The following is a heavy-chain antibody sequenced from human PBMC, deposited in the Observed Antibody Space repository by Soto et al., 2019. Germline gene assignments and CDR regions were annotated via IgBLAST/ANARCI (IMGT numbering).Heavy chain of an antibody. J-gene: IGHJ5*01. V-gene: IGHV3-23*01. CDR1: GFTVSSYA. CDR2: ISGSGGST. CDR3: AKARCTSPTCYVPDS. Sequence: GGSLRLSCAASGFTVSSYAMSWVRQAPGKGLEWVSAISGSGGSTYYADSVKGRFTISRDNSKNTLYLQMNSLRAEDTAIYYCAKARCTSPTCYVPDSWGQGTLVTVSS. D-gene: IGHD2-8*01.